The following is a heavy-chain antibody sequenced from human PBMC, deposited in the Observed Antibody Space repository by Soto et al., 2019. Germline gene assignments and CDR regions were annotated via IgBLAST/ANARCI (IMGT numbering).Heavy chain of an antibody. CDR3: ARVGYCTSTSSNCPFES. J-gene: IGHJ4*02. V-gene: IGHV3-33*01. CDR1: GFIFRSYG. D-gene: IGHD2-2*01. Sequence: GGSLRLSCETSGFIFRSYGMHWVRQAPGKGLEWVAVVWYDGSNIDYGESVKGRFTVSRDDSKNTLYLQMNNLRADDTAVYYCARVGYCTSTSSNCPFESWGQGTLVTVSS. CDR2: VWYDGSNI.